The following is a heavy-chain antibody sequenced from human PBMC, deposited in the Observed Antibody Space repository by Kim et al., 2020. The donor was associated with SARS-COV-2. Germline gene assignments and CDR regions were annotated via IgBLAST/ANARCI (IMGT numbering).Heavy chain of an antibody. Sequence: GGSLRLSCAASGFTFSSYAMSWVRQAPGKGLEWVSAISGSGGSTYYADSVKGRFTISRDNSKNTLYLQMNSLRAEDTAVYYCAKRDYEGLLWFGELDWGQGTLVTVSS. D-gene: IGHD3-10*01. CDR2: ISGSGGST. CDR3: AKRDYEGLLWFGELD. J-gene: IGHJ4*02. CDR1: GFTFSSYA. V-gene: IGHV3-23*01.